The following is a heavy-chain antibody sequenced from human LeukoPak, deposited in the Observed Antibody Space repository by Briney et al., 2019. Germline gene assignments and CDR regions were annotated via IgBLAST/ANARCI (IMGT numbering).Heavy chain of an antibody. CDR3: AREVRAFDY. V-gene: IGHV7-4-1*02. CDR2: INTNTGNP. D-gene: IGHD4-11*01. Sequence: ASVKVSCKASEYTLTDYYIHWVRQAPGQGLEWMGWINTNTGNPTYAQGFTGRFVFSLDTSVSTAYLQISSLKAEDTAVYYCAREVRAFDYWGQGTLVTVSS. J-gene: IGHJ4*02. CDR1: EYTLTDYY.